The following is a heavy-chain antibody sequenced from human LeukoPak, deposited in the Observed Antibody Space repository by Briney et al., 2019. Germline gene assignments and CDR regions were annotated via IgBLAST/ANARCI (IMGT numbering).Heavy chain of an antibody. J-gene: IGHJ4*02. CDR2: MNPTSGNT. CDR1: GYTFTRND. Sequence: ASVKVSCKPSGYTFTRNDINWVRQAPGQGLEWMGWMNPTSGNTGYAERFQGRVTMTRDTAISTAYMELSSLRFEDTAVYYCARGRVGERFRYYLDYWGQGTLVSVSS. D-gene: IGHD1-26*01. CDR3: ARGRVGERFRYYLDY. V-gene: IGHV1-8*01.